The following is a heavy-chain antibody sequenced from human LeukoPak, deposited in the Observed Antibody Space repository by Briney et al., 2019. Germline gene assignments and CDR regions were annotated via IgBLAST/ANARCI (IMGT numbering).Heavy chain of an antibody. V-gene: IGHV3-74*01. CDR1: GFTFSSYW. CDR2: IASDGST. CDR3: IGSGGWPGY. Sequence: GGSLRLPCAASGFTFSSYWMHWVRRAPGKGLVWVSRIASDGSTVYADSVKGRFTISRDNAKDTVYLQMNSLRVEDTAVYYCIGSGGWPGYWGQGTLVTVSS. J-gene: IGHJ4*02. D-gene: IGHD1-26*01.